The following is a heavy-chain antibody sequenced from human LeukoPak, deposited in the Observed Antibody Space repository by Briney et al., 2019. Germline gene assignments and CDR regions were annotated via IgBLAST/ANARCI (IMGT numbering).Heavy chain of an antibody. D-gene: IGHD2-2*01. CDR1: GYTFTGYY. V-gene: IGHV1-2*02. Sequence: GASVKVSCKASGYTFTGYYMHWVRQAPGQGLEWMGWINPNSGGTNYAQKFQGRVTMTRDTSISTAYMELSRLRSDDTAVYYCARGAIVVVVPAAHKNWFDHWGQGTLVTVSS. J-gene: IGHJ5*02. CDR2: INPNSGGT. CDR3: ARGAIVVVVPAAHKNWFDH.